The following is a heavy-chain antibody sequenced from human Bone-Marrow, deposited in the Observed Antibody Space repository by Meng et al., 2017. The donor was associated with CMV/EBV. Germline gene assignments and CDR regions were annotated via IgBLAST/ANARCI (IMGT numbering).Heavy chain of an antibody. CDR2: IYSGDSDT. V-gene: IGHV5-51*01. Sequence: GESLKISCKGSGYSFTSYWIGWVRQMPGKGLEWMGIIYSGDSDTRYSPSFQGQVTISADKSISTAYLQWSSLKASDTAMYYCARSGVDTYYYYGMDVWGQGTTVTVSS. CDR1: GYSFTSYW. CDR3: ARSGVDTYYYYGMDV. J-gene: IGHJ6*02. D-gene: IGHD5-18*01.